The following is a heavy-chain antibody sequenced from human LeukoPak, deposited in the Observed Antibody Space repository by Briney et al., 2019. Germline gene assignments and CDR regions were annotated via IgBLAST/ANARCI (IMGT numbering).Heavy chain of an antibody. Sequence: SETLSLTCTVSGGSISYYYWSWIRQSPGKGLEWIGYIYYSGTTNYNPSLKSGVTISIDTSKNQFSLKLRSVTAADTAVYYCARDLVTVTKGFDIWGQGTMVSVYS. CDR1: GGSISYYY. CDR3: ARDLVTVTKGFDI. J-gene: IGHJ3*02. V-gene: IGHV4-59*01. CDR2: IYYSGTT. D-gene: IGHD4-17*01.